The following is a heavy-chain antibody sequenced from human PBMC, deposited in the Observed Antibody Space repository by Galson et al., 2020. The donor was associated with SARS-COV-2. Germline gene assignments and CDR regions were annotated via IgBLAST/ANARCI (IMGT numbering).Heavy chain of an antibody. CDR1: GFTFSDCS. J-gene: IGHJ4*02. D-gene: IGHD4-4*01. CDR2: ISSSSGHI. CDR3: ARDLWDTYDYRFFDY. V-gene: IGHV3-21*01. Sequence: GGSLRLSCAASGFTFSDCSMNWVRQAPGKGLEWVSSISSSSGHIYYADAVKGRFTISRDNAKNSLYLQMNSLRAEDTAVYYCARDLWDTYDYRFFDYWGQGTPVTVSS.